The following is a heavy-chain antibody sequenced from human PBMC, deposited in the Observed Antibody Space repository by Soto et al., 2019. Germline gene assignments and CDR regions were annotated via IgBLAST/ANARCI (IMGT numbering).Heavy chain of an antibody. V-gene: IGHV5-10-1*01. D-gene: IGHD2-2*01. Sequence: GESLKISCKGSGYSFTSYWISWVRQMPGKGLEWMGRIDPSDSYTNYSPSFQGHVTISADKSISTAYLQWSSLKASDTAMYYCASSPRGYCSSTSCRELGNYNGMDVWRQGTTVTVSS. CDR3: ASSPRGYCSSTSCRELGNYNGMDV. J-gene: IGHJ6*02. CDR2: IDPSDSYT. CDR1: GYSFTSYW.